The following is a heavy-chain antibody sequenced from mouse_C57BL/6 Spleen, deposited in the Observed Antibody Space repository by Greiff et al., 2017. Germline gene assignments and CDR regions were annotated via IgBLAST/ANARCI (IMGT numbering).Heavy chain of an antibody. J-gene: IGHJ4*01. CDR1: GYTFTDYY. Sequence: EVQLQQSGPELVKPGASVKISCKASGYTFTDYYMNWVKPSHGKSLEWIGDINPNNGGTSYNQKFKGKATLTVDKSSSTAYMELRSLTSEDSAVYYCARELHYSAMDYWGQGTSVTVSS. D-gene: IGHD2-12*01. CDR3: ARELHYSAMDY. V-gene: IGHV1-26*01. CDR2: INPNNGGT.